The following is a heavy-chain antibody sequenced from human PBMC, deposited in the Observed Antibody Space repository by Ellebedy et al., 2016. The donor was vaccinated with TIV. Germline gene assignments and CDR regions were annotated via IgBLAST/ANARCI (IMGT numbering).Heavy chain of an antibody. Sequence: ASVKVSXXASGYTFTSYDINWVRQATGQGLEWMGWMNPNSGNTGYAQKFQERVTITRDMSTSTAYMELSSLRSEDTAVYYCAADAIREVGATGYWGQGTLVTVSS. V-gene: IGHV1-8*01. D-gene: IGHD1-26*01. J-gene: IGHJ4*02. CDR2: MNPNSGNT. CDR1: GYTFTSYD. CDR3: AADAIREVGATGY.